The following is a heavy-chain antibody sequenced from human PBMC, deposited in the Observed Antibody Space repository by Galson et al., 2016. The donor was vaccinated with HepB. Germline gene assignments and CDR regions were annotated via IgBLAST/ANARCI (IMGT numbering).Heavy chain of an antibody. J-gene: IGHJ4*02. Sequence: SLRLSCAASGFTFSNRGMHWVRQAPGKGLEWVAAVSSDGRRKYYADSVKGRFTISRDNSNKMLFLQMASLRADDTAVYYCAKRHEYCPRVGGSVDSWGQGTLVSVSS. V-gene: IGHV3-30*18. CDR2: VSSDGRRK. CDR1: GFTFSNRG. CDR3: AKRHEYCPRVGGSVDS. D-gene: IGHD2/OR15-2a*01.